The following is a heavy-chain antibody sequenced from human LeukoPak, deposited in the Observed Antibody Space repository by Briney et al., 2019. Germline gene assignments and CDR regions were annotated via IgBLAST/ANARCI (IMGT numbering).Heavy chain of an antibody. D-gene: IGHD3-22*01. Sequence: SETLSLTCTVSGGSISSYYWSWIRQPPGKGLEWIGYIYYSGSTNHNPSLKSRVTISVDTSKNQFSLKLSSVTAADTAVYYCARSGSSGYYYYYYGMDVWGQGTTVTVSS. CDR3: ARSGSSGYYYYYYGMDV. V-gene: IGHV4-59*01. CDR1: GGSISSYY. J-gene: IGHJ6*02. CDR2: IYYSGST.